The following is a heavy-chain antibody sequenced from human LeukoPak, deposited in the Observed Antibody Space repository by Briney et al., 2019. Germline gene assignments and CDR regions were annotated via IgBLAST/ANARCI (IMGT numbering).Heavy chain of an antibody. J-gene: IGHJ6*02. CDR2: ISSSSSYI. CDR1: GFTFSSYR. CDR3: VREGVASVGYGTDV. Sequence: PGGSLRLSCAASGFTFSSYRMNWVRQAPGKGLEWVSSISSSSSYIFYADSVKGRFTISRDNAKNSLYLQMNTLRAEDTAVYYCVREGVASVGYGTDVWGQGTTVTVSS. D-gene: IGHD2-8*01. V-gene: IGHV3-21*06.